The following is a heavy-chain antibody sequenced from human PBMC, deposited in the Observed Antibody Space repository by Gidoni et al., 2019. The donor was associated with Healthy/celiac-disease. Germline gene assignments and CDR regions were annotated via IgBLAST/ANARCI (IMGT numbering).Heavy chain of an antibody. V-gene: IGHV4-31*03. J-gene: IGHJ5*02. CDR3: ARETPKRVTTEGSWFDP. CDR1: GGSISSGGYY. D-gene: IGHD2-21*02. CDR2: IYYSGST. Sequence: QVQLQESGPGLVKPSQTLSLTCTVPGGSISSGGYYWRWLRQHPGKGLEWIGYIYYSGSTYYNPSLKSRVTISVDTSKNQFSLKLSSVTAADTAVYYCARETPKRVTTEGSWFDPWGQGTLVTVSS.